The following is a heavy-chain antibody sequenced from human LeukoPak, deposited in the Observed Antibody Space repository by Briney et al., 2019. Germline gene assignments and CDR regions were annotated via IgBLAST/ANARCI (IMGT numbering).Heavy chain of an antibody. Sequence: SQTLSLTCTVSGGSISSGSYYWSWIRQPAGKGLEWIGRMFTSGSTNYNPSLKSRVSISLDTSKNQFSLKLSSVTAADTALYYCARCGVAGSYFYGMDVWSQGTTVTVSS. CDR3: ARCGVAGSYFYGMDV. CDR2: MFTSGST. CDR1: GGSISSGSYY. V-gene: IGHV4-61*02. J-gene: IGHJ6*02. D-gene: IGHD2-15*01.